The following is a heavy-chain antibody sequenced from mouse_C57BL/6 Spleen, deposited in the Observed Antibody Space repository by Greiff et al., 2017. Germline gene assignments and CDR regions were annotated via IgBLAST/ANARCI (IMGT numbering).Heavy chain of an antibody. CDR2: IRNKANGYTT. CDR1: GFTFTDYY. J-gene: IGHJ2*01. V-gene: IGHV7-3*01. CDR3: ARYSDYDYFDY. Sequence: EVQVVESGGGLVQPGGSLSLSCAASGFTFTDYYMSWVRQPPGKALEWLGFIRNKANGYTTEYSASVKGRFTISRDNSQSILYLQMNALRAEDSATYCCARYSDYDYFDYWGQGTTLTVSS. D-gene: IGHD2-4*01.